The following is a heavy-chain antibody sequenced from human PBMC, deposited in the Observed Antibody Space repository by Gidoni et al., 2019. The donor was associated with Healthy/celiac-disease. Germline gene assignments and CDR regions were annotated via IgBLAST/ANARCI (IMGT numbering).Heavy chain of an antibody. CDR3: AKELGVVVTGACDY. CDR2: ISGSGGST. D-gene: IGHD2-21*02. CDR1: GFTFSSYA. J-gene: IGHJ4*02. V-gene: IGHV3-23*01. Sequence: EVQLLESGGGLVQPGGSLRLSCAASGFTFSSYAMSWVRQAPGKGLGWCSAISGSGGSTYYADSVKGRFTISRDNSKNTLYLQMNSLRAEDTAVYYCAKELGVVVTGACDYWGQGTLVTVSS.